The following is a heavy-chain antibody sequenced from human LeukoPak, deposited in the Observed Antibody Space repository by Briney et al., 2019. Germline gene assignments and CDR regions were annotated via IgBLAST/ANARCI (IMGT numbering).Heavy chain of an antibody. CDR1: GFTFSSYW. J-gene: IGHJ4*02. D-gene: IGHD6-13*01. Sequence: GGSLRLSCAASGFTFSSYWMQWVRQAPGKGLVWVSRINSDGSSTSYADSVKGRFTISRDSAKNTLYLQMNSLRAEDTAVYYCAREGGGSSWYQGIDYWGQGTLVTVSS. V-gene: IGHV3-74*01. CDR2: INSDGSST. CDR3: AREGGGSSWYQGIDY.